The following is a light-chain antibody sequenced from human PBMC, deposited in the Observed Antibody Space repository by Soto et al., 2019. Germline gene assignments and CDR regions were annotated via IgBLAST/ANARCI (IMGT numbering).Light chain of an antibody. CDR2: AAS. Sequence: QMTQSPSSLSASVGDRVTITCRASQNIATFLNWYRQRLGKAPKLLIYAASDLKSGVPSRFSGSGSGTDFTLTISSLQPEDFATYYCQQSYVGPQTFGQGTKVEI. CDR1: QNIATF. J-gene: IGKJ1*01. V-gene: IGKV1-39*01. CDR3: QQSYVGPQT.